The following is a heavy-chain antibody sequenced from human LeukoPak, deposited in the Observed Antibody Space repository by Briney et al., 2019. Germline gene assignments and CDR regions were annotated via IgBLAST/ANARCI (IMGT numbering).Heavy chain of an antibody. D-gene: IGHD1-26*01. CDR3: AREGGANMIVEA. CDR2: IYYGGST. CDR1: GYSISSGYY. Sequence: PSETLSLTCAVSGYSISSGYYWGWIRQPPGKGLEWIGYIYYGGSTNYNPPLKSRVTISVDTSKNQFSLKLSSVTAADTAVYYCAREGGANMIVEAWCQATLVTVSS. J-gene: IGHJ4*02. V-gene: IGHV4-61*01.